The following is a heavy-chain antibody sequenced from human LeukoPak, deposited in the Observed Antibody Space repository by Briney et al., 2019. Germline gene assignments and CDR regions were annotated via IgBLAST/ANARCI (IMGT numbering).Heavy chain of an antibody. CDR3: ARDADSPNEWGPFDP. CDR1: GDSVSSSAS. Sequence: SQTLSLTRAISGDSVSSSASWNWIRQSPSRGLEWLGRTYYRSKWSSDYATSVKSRITINADTSKNQFSLQLSSVIPEDTAVYYCARDADSPNEWGPFDPWGQGTLVTVSS. J-gene: IGHJ5*02. CDR2: TYYRSKWSS. V-gene: IGHV6-1*01. D-gene: IGHD1-1*01.